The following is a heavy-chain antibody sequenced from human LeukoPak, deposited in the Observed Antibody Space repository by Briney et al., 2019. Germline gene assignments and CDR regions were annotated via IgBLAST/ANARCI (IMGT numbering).Heavy chain of an antibody. CDR3: ARVVEVAGPRYYYGMDV. CDR1: GGSISSSSYY. J-gene: IGHJ6*02. V-gene: IGHV4-39*07. D-gene: IGHD6-19*01. CDR2: IYYSEST. Sequence: SETLSLTCTVSGGSISSSSYYWGWIRQPPGKGLEWIGSIYYSESTYYNPSLKSRVTISVDTSKNQFSLKLSSVTAADTAVYYCARVVEVAGPRYYYGMDVWGQGTTVTVSS.